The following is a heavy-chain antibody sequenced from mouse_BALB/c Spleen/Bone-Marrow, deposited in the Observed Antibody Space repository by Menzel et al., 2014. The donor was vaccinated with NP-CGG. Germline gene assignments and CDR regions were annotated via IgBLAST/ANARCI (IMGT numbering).Heavy chain of an antibody. CDR2: IWAGGST. CDR1: GFSLTSYG. V-gene: IGHV2-9*02. D-gene: IGHD1-1*01. CDR3: ARDYYGSLYAMDY. Sequence: VQLVESGPGLVAPSQSLSITCTVSGFSLTSYGVHWVRQPPGKGLEWLGAIWAGGSTNYNSALMSRLSISKDNSKSQVFLKMNSLQTDDTAMYYCARDYYGSLYAMDYWGQGTSVTVSS. J-gene: IGHJ4*01.